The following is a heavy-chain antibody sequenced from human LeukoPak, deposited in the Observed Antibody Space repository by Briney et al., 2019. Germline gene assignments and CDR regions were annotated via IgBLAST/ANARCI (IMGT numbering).Heavy chain of an antibody. V-gene: IGHV3-43*02. D-gene: IGHD5/OR15-5a*01. CDR3: ARDHVYGGSDY. Sequence: GGSLRLSCAASGFTFHNYAIHWVRQAPGKGLEWVSLTSGDGITTYFADSVKGRFTISRDNSKSSLFLQMNSLRTEDTALYYCARDHVYGGSDYWGQGTLVTVSS. CDR2: TSGDGITT. CDR1: GFTFHNYA. J-gene: IGHJ4*02.